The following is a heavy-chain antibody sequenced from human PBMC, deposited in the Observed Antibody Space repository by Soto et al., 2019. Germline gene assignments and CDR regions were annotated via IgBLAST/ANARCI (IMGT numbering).Heavy chain of an antibody. Sequence: QVQLVQSGGGLVKSGGSLRLSCAASGSTFSDYYMSWIRQAPGKGLEWLSYITSSSSYTHYADSVKGRFTISRDNVKKSLYLQMNSLRVEDTAVYYCAGGQDNRAGNFDYWSQGTLVTVST. CDR1: GSTFSDYY. J-gene: IGHJ4*02. CDR2: ITSSSSYT. D-gene: IGHD1-26*01. V-gene: IGHV3-11*05. CDR3: AGGQDNRAGNFDY.